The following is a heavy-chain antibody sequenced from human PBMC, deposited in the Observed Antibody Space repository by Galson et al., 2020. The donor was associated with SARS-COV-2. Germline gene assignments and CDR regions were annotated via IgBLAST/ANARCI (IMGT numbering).Heavy chain of an antibody. D-gene: IGHD5-12*01. CDR3: AKDGPGEMATIYPGGYYYGMDV. CDR2: ISGSGGST. CDR1: GFTFSSYA. J-gene: IGHJ6*02. V-gene: IGHV3-23*01. Sequence: GESLKISCAASGFTFSSYAMSWVRQAPGKGLEWVSAISGSGGSTYYADSVKGRFTISRDNSKNTLYLQMNSLRAEDTAVYYCAKDGPGEMATIYPGGYYYGMDVWGQGTTVTVSS.